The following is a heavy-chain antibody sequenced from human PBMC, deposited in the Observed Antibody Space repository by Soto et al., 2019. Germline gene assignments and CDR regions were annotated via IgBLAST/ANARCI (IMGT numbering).Heavy chain of an antibody. D-gene: IGHD3-10*01. J-gene: IGHJ4*01. CDR2: IIPLFGTP. Sequence: QVQLVQSGAEVKKPGSSVKVSCKASGGIFSTYAISWLRQAPGQGLEWMGGIIPLFGTPNYAQRFQGRVTITADESTSTAYMELSRLSSEDTAVYYCARDRDYYGSGNYYNRIDFWGHGTLVTVSS. CDR3: ARDRDYYGSGNYYNRIDF. CDR1: GGIFSTYA. V-gene: IGHV1-69*01.